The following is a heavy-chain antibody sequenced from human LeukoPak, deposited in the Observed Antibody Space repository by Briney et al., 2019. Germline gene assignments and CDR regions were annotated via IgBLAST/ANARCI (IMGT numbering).Heavy chain of an antibody. CDR1: GYTFTSYG. D-gene: IGHD6-19*01. CDR3: ARSGIAVTGTRYFQH. V-gene: IGHV1-18*01. Sequence: ASVKVSCKASGYTFTSYGISWVRQAPGQGLEWMGWISTYNGDTNYAQRLQGRVTMTTDTSTSTAYMELRSLRSDDTAVYYCARSGIAVTGTRYFQHWGQGTLVTVSS. CDR2: ISTYNGDT. J-gene: IGHJ1*01.